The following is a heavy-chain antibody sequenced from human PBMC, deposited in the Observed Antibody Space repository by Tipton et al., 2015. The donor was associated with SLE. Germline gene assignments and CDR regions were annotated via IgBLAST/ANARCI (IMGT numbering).Heavy chain of an antibody. Sequence: SLRLSCAASGFTFDDYTMHWVRQAPGKGLEWVSLISWDGGSTYYADSVKGRFTISRDNSKNSLYLQMNSLRTEDTALYYCAKDVGLGQYYYMDVWGKGTTVTVSS. J-gene: IGHJ6*03. D-gene: IGHD5/OR15-5a*01. CDR1: GFTFDDYT. CDR3: AKDVGLGQYYYMDV. V-gene: IGHV3-43*01. CDR2: ISWDGGST.